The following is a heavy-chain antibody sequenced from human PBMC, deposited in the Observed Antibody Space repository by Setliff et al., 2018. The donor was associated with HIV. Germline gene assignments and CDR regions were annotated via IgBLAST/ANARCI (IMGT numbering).Heavy chain of an antibody. J-gene: IGHJ3*02. CDR3: ARWEAAQKAFDI. Sequence: SETLSLTCTVSGVSITSYYWNWIRQPPGKGLEWIGYGHYSGNTKQNPSLRSRVTISVDTSKNQLSLALYSVSAADTAVYYCARWEAAQKAFDIWSHGTMVTVSS. CDR1: GVSITSYY. CDR2: GHYSGNT. V-gene: IGHV4-59*08. D-gene: IGHD1-26*01.